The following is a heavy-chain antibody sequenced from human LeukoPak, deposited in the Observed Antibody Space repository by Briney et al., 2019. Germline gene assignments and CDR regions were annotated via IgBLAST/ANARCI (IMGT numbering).Heavy chain of an antibody. V-gene: IGHV3-30-3*01. CDR3: ARNRVLNYYDSSGYPDY. D-gene: IGHD3-22*01. CDR1: GFTFSSYA. Sequence: GRSLRLSCAASGFTFSSYAMHWVRQAPGKGLEWVAVISYDGSNKYYADSVKGRFTISRDNSKNTLYLQMNSLRAEDTAVYYCARNRVLNYYDSSGYPDYWGQGTLVTVSS. CDR2: ISYDGSNK. J-gene: IGHJ4*02.